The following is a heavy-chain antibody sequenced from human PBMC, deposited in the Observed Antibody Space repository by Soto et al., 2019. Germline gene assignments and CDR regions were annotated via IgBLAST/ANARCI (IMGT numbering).Heavy chain of an antibody. CDR3: ARVQDSSGYTAFDI. Sequence: AASVKVSCKASGYTFTSYGISWVRQAPGQGLEWMGWISAYNGNTNYAQKLQGRVTMTTDTSTSTAYMELRSLRSDDTAVYYCARVQDSSGYTAFDIWGQGTMVTVSS. J-gene: IGHJ3*02. CDR2: ISAYNGNT. CDR1: GYTFTSYG. D-gene: IGHD3-22*01. V-gene: IGHV1-18*04.